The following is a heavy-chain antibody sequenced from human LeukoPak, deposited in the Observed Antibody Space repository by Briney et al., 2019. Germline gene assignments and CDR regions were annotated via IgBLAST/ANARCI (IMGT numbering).Heavy chain of an antibody. CDR3: AREDRYTSSLDY. V-gene: IGHV1-18*01. D-gene: IGHD6-6*01. CDR2: ISTYNGNT. J-gene: IGHJ4*02. CDR1: GYTFTSYG. Sequence: ASVKVSCKTSGYTFTSYGITWLRQAPGQGPEWMGWISTYNGNTNYAQKLQGRVTMATDTSTRTHYMELRSLRSDDTAVYYCAREDRYTSSLDYWGQGTLVTVSS.